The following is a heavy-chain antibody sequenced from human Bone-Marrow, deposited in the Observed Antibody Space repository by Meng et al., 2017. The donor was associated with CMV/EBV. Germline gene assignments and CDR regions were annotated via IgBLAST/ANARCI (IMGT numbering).Heavy chain of an antibody. CDR1: GASIKNYN. D-gene: IGHD3-16*01. J-gene: IGHJ4*01. Sequence: QWRIPEPGPGLGKPSEILSPTCIVSGASIKNYNWNWVRQPAGQGLEWIGLIQVIGHTVYNPSLKSRVTVSLDASKSQFSLTLNSVTAADTATYYCAGSRPGGGACDYWGQGILVTVSS. V-gene: IGHV4-4*07. CDR3: AGSRPGGGACDY. CDR2: IQVIGHT.